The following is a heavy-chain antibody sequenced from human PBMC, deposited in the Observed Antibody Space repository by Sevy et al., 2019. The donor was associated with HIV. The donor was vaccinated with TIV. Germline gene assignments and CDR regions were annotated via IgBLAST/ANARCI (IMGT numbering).Heavy chain of an antibody. J-gene: IGHJ4*02. D-gene: IGHD3-3*01. CDR2: IKEDGSDK. V-gene: IGHV3-7*01. Sequence: GESLKISCEVSGFTFSNYWMTWVRQAPGKGLEWVANIKEDGSDKYYGDSVKGRFSISRDNAKNSLYLQMNGLRAEDTAVYYCARDGVEGAADFDYWGQGTLVTVSS. CDR3: ARDGVEGAADFDY. CDR1: GFTFSNYW.